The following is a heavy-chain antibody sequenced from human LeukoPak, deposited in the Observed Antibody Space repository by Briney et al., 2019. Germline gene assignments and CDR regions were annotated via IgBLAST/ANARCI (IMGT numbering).Heavy chain of an antibody. CDR3: AVPILGIWSGFDY. D-gene: IGHD7-27*01. Sequence: PGGSLRLSCAASGFTFSSYAMSWVRQAPGKGLEWVSAISGSGGSTYYADSVKGRFTISRDNSKNTLYLPMNSLRAEDTAVYYCAVPILGIWSGFDYWGQGTLVTVSS. CDR2: ISGSGGST. V-gene: IGHV3-23*01. CDR1: GFTFSSYA. J-gene: IGHJ4*02.